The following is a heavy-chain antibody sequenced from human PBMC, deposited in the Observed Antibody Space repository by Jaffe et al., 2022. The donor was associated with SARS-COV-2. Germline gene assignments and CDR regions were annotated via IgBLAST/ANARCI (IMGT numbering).Heavy chain of an antibody. D-gene: IGHD4-4*01. CDR1: GGTFSSYT. V-gene: IGHV1-69*08. CDR3: AREEDSNYLRYYYGMDV. Sequence: QVQLVQSGAEVKKPGSSVKVSCKASGGTFSSYTISWVRQAPGQGLEWMGRIIPILGIANYAQKFQGRVTITADKSTSTAYMELSSLRSEDTAVYYCAREEDSNYLRYYYGMDVWGQGTTVTVSS. J-gene: IGHJ6*02. CDR2: IIPILGIA.